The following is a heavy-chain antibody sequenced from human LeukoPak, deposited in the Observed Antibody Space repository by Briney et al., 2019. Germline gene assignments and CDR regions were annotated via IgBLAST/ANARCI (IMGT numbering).Heavy chain of an antibody. CDR1: GGSISSSNW. D-gene: IGHD2-15*01. CDR2: IYYSGST. J-gene: IGHJ4*02. CDR3: AREGSGHFDY. Sequence: SETLSLTCAVSGGSISSSNWWSWVRQPPGKGLEWIGYIYYSGSTYYNPSLKSRVTISVDTSKNQFSLKLSSVTAADTAVYYCAREGSGHFDYWGQGTLVTVSS. V-gene: IGHV4-4*02.